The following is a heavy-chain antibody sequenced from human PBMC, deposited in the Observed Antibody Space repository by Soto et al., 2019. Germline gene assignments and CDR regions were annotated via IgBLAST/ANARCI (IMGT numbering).Heavy chain of an antibody. CDR1: GYTFTSYG. CDR3: ARDLYYYDSSGYTNDACDI. D-gene: IGHD3-22*01. CDR2: ISAYNGNT. V-gene: IGHV1-18*01. J-gene: IGHJ3*02. Sequence: QVQLVQSGAEVKKPGASVKVSCKASGYTFTSYGISWVRQAPGQGLEWMGWISAYNGNTNYAQKLQGRVTMTTDTSTSTAYMELRSLRSDETAVYYCARDLYYYDSSGYTNDACDIWGQGTMVTVSS.